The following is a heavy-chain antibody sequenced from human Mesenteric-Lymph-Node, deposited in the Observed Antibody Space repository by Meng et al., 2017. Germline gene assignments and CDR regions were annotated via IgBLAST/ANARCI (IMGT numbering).Heavy chain of an antibody. CDR1: GLTFSTYC. CDR3: ATLTNHYDFWSGYSNYYYYGMDV. D-gene: IGHD3-3*01. Sequence: GESLKISCVVSGLTFSTYCMRWVRQAPGKGLEWVANIKQEGSEKYYVDSVKGRFTISRDNAKNSLYLQMNSLRAEDTAVYYCATLTNHYDFWSGYSNYYYYGMDVWGQGTTVTVSS. CDR2: IKQEGSEK. V-gene: IGHV3-7*03. J-gene: IGHJ6*02.